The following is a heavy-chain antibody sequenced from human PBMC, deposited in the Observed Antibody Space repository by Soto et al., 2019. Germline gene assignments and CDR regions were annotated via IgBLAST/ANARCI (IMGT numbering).Heavy chain of an antibody. Sequence: SETLSLTCSVSGFAISRGYYWSWFRPPPGKGLEWIGSIYPSVSSYHNPTLATRLRLSIDTSKNQFTLNLTSVTAADTALYFCAREKVGTTFFDNWGQGIQVIVSS. D-gene: IGHD1-1*01. CDR2: IYPSVSS. CDR3: AREKVGTTFFDN. J-gene: IGHJ4*02. CDR1: GFAISRGYY. V-gene: IGHV4-38-2*02.